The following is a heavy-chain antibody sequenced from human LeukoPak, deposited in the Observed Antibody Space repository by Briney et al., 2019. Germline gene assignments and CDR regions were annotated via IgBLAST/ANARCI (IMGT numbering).Heavy chain of an antibody. D-gene: IGHD3-10*01. CDR1: GGSISSSSYY. CDR2: IYYSGST. J-gene: IGHJ6*03. CDR3: ARLSWGYYGSGSYLRPPKKPYYMDV. V-gene: IGHV4-39*07. Sequence: SETLSLTCTVSGGSISSSSYYWGGMRQPPGKGLEWIGSIYYSGSTYYNPSLKSRVTISVDTSKNQFSLKLSSVTAADTAVYYCARLSWGYYGSGSYLRPPKKPYYMDVWGKGTTVTVSS.